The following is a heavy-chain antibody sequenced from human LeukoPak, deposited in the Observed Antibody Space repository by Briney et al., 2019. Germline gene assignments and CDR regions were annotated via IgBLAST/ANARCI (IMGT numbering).Heavy chain of an antibody. V-gene: IGHV3-23*01. D-gene: IGHD2/OR15-2a*01. CDR3: EKDLDLFWHSFES. Sequence: GGSLRLSCAASRFIFRSYAMSWVRQAPGKGVEWVSAISGAGGSTYYADSVKGRFTISRDNSKNTLYLQMDSLKAEATDAYYCEKDLDLFWHSFESWGQGTLVIVSS. CDR2: ISGAGGST. J-gene: IGHJ4*02. CDR1: RFIFRSYA.